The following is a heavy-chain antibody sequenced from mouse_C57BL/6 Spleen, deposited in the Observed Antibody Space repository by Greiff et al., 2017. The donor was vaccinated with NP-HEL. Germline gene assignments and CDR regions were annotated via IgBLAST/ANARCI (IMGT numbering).Heavy chain of an antibody. V-gene: IGHV3-6*01. CDR3: ARLSDYFDY. CDR2: ISYDGSN. J-gene: IGHJ2*01. CDR1: GYSITSGYY. Sequence: ESGPGLVKPSQSLSLTCSVTGYSITSGYYWNWIRQFPGNKLEWMGYISYDGSNNYNPSLKNRISITRDTSKNQFFLKLNSVTTEDTATYYCARLSDYFDYWGQGTTLTVSS.